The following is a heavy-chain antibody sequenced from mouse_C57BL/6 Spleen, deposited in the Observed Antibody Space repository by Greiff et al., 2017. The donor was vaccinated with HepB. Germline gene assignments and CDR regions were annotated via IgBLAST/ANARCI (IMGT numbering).Heavy chain of an antibody. J-gene: IGHJ3*01. V-gene: IGHV1-69*01. CDR3: ARCDYLRSWFAY. D-gene: IGHD2-4*01. Sequence: VQLQQPGAELVMPGASVKLSCKASGYTFTSYWMHWVKQRPGQGLEWIGEIDPSDSYTNYNQKFKGKSTLTVDKSSSTAYMQLSSLTSEDSAVYYCARCDYLRSWFAYWGQGTLVTVSA. CDR1: GYTFTSYW. CDR2: IDPSDSYT.